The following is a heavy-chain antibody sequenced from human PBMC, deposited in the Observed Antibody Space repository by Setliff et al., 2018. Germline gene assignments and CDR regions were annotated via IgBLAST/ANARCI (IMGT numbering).Heavy chain of an antibody. Sequence: LGGSLRLSCAASGFTFSSYSMNWVRQAPGKGLEWVSSISSSSNSYIYYADSVKGRFTISRDNAKNSLYLQMNSLRAEDTAVYHCARSDGGSSGLDYWGQGTLVTVSS. CDR1: GFTFSSYS. CDR3: ARSDGGSSGLDY. D-gene: IGHD2-15*01. J-gene: IGHJ4*02. CDR2: ISSSSNSYI. V-gene: IGHV3-21*01.